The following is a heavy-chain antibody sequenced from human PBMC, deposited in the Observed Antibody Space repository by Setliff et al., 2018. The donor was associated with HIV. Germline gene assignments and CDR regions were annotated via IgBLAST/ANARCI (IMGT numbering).Heavy chain of an antibody. Sequence: PGGSLRLSCAASGFTFSRYWMHWVRQAPGKGLEWVAVISYDGSNKFYADSVKGRFTISRDNSKNTLYLQMNSLRAEDTAVYYCAREEYTQYYFDYWGQGTLVTVSS. J-gene: IGHJ4*02. D-gene: IGHD6-6*01. CDR1: GFTFSRYW. CDR3: AREEYTQYYFDY. CDR2: ISYDGSNK. V-gene: IGHV3-30*03.